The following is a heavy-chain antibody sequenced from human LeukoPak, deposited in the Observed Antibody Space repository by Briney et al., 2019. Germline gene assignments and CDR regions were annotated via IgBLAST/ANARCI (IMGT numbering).Heavy chain of an antibody. D-gene: IGHD3-22*01. Sequence: SVKVSCKASGGTFSSYAISWVRQAPGQGLEWMGRIIPILGIANYAQKFQGRVTITADKSTSTAYMELSSLRSEDTAVYYCARDRTPYYYDSSGYHFIAFDIWGQGTMVTVSS. CDR2: IIPILGIA. CDR3: ARDRTPYYYDSSGYHFIAFDI. CDR1: GGTFSSYA. V-gene: IGHV1-69*04. J-gene: IGHJ3*02.